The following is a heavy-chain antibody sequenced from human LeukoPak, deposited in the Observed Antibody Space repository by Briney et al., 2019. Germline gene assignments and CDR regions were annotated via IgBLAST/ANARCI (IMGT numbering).Heavy chain of an antibody. Sequence: ASVKVSCKASGYTFTSYAMHWVRQAPGQRLEWMGWINAGNGNTKYSQKFQGRVTITRDTSASTAYMELSSLRSEDTAVYYCARAPYYCSGGSCYWYYFDYWGQGTLVTASS. CDR3: ARAPYYCSGGSCYWYYFDY. CDR1: GYTFTSYA. J-gene: IGHJ4*02. CDR2: INAGNGNT. V-gene: IGHV1-3*01. D-gene: IGHD2-15*01.